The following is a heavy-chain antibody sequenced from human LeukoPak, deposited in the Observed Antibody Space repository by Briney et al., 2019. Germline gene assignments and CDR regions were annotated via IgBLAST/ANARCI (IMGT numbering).Heavy chain of an antibody. D-gene: IGHD1-1*01. Sequence: GASVKVSCKASGYTFTDYYIHWVRQAPGQGREWMGWINPNSGGTNYAQKFQGRVTMTRDTSISTAYMELSRLRSDDTAVYYCARVGELSNDYWGQGTLVTVSS. V-gene: IGHV1-2*02. CDR1: GYTFTDYY. J-gene: IGHJ4*02. CDR3: ARVGELSNDY. CDR2: INPNSGGT.